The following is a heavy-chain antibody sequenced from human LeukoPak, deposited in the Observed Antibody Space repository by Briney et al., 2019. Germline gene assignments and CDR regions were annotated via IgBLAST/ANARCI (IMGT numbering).Heavy chain of an antibody. V-gene: IGHV3-7*03. CDR3: AKGTLV. CDR2: IKQDGSKK. CDR1: GFPFSSYW. D-gene: IGHD1-7*01. J-gene: IGHJ4*02. Sequence: GGSLRLSCVASGFPFSSYWMTWVRQAPGKGLEWVANIKQDGSKKSYVDSVKGRFTISRDNAKNSLYLQMNSLRAEDTAVYYCAKGTLVWGQGTLVTVSS.